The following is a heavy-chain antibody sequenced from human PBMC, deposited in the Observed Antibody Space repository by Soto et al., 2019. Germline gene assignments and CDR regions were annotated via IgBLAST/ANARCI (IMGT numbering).Heavy chain of an antibody. CDR1: GGPIINGDSY. J-gene: IGHJ4*02. V-gene: IGHV4-31*03. D-gene: IGHD6-13*01. CDR2: SNYSGTT. CDR3: ARDAPGAAPY. Sequence: QVQLQESGPGLVKPSQTLSLTCTVSGGPIINGDSYLNWIRQHPEKGLEWMGDSNYSGTTNYNPALKTRILISIDTSTSQFSLRLTSVTAADSAVYYCARDAPGAAPYWGQGTLVTVSS.